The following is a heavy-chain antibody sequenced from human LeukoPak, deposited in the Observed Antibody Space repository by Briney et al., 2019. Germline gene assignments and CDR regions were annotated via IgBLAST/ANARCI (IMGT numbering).Heavy chain of an antibody. D-gene: IGHD2-2*01. CDR1: GYIITSYY. V-gene: IGHV1-46*01. J-gene: IGHJ6*03. CDR2: INPKGDYT. CDR3: ARDYVASSTSIWSYYYFDV. Sequence: ASVKVSCKSSGYIITSYYLHWVRQAPGQGLEWLGVINPKGDYTKYARNFQGRLTVTSDTSTNTVYMELSSLRSDDTAVYYWARDYVASSTSIWSYYYFDVWGKGTTVTVSS.